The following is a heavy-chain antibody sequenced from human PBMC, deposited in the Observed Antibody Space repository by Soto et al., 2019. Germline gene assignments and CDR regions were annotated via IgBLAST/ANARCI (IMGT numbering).Heavy chain of an antibody. V-gene: IGHV3-48*01. CDR2: ISSSSSTI. Sequence: EVQGVESGGGLVQPGGSLRLSCAASGFTFSSYSMNWVRQAPGKGLEWVSYISSSSSTIFYADSVKGRFTISRDNAKNSLYLQMNSLRAEDTAVYYCARDIDGGGQGTLVTVSS. CDR3: ARDIDG. CDR1: GFTFSSYS. J-gene: IGHJ4*02. D-gene: IGHD2-15*01.